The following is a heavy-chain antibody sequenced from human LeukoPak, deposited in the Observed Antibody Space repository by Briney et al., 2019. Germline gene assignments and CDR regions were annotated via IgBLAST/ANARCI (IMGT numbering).Heavy chain of an antibody. V-gene: IGHV3-69-1*01. CDR3: AKDMEPAAGFFDY. J-gene: IGHJ4*02. CDR2: ISSSSTI. Sequence: GGSLRLSCAASGFTFSDYYMNWVPQAPGKGLEWVSSISSSSTIYYADSVKGRFTISRDNAKNSLYLQMNGLRAEDTAVYYCAKDMEPAAGFFDYWGQGTLVTVSS. CDR1: GFTFSDYY. D-gene: IGHD6-13*01.